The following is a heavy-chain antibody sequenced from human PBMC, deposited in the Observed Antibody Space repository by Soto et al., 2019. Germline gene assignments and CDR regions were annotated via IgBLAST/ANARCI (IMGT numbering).Heavy chain of an antibody. CDR1: CGSISSYY. Sequence: PSETLSLTCTVSCGSISSYYWSWIRQPPGKGLEWIGYIYYNGNTNYNPSLRSRVTISVDTSKNQFSLKVSSVAAADTAVYYCARNVDTTRAYYFDYWGQGTLVTVSS. D-gene: IGHD5-18*01. J-gene: IGHJ4*02. CDR2: IYYNGNT. CDR3: ARNVDTTRAYYFDY. V-gene: IGHV4-59*01.